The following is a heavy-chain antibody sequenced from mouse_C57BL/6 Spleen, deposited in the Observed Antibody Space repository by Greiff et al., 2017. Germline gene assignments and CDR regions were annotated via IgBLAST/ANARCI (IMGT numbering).Heavy chain of an antibody. V-gene: IGHV1-39*01. CDR1: GYSFTDYN. CDR3: ARSESNYERAWFAY. Sequence: VQLQQSGPELVKPGASVKISCKASGYSFTDYNMNWVQQSNGKSLEWIGVINPNYGTTSYNQKFKGKATLTVDQSSRTAYMQLNSLTSEDSAVYDCARSESNYERAWFAYWGQGTLVTVSA. CDR2: INPNYGTT. D-gene: IGHD2-5*01. J-gene: IGHJ3*01.